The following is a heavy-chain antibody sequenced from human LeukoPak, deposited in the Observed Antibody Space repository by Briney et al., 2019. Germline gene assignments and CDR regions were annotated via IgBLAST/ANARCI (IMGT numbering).Heavy chain of an antibody. CDR2: FHYSGST. CDR1: GGSISSYD. CDR3: SREGPSGSYYSAYYGMDV. D-gene: IGHD3-10*01. V-gene: IGHV4-59*12. Sequence: SETLCLTCTVSGGSISSYDWSWIRQPPGKGLEWIGVFHYSGSTNYNPSLKSRVTISVDTSKNQFSLKLSSVTAADTAVYYCSREGPSGSYYSAYYGMDVWGQGTTVTVSS. J-gene: IGHJ6*02.